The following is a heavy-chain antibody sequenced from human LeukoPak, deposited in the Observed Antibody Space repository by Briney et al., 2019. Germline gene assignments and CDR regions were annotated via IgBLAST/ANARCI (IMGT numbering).Heavy chain of an antibody. CDR1: GYSFTSYW. J-gene: IGHJ6*02. D-gene: IGHD2-15*01. CDR3: ARHCSGGSCYGIYYYYGMDV. Sequence: GESLKISCKGSGYSFTSYWIGWVRQVPGKGLEWMGIIYPGDSDTRYSPSFQGQVTISADKSISTAYLQWSSLKASDTAMYYCARHCSGGSCYGIYYYYGMDVWGQGTTVTVSS. CDR2: IYPGDSDT. V-gene: IGHV5-51*01.